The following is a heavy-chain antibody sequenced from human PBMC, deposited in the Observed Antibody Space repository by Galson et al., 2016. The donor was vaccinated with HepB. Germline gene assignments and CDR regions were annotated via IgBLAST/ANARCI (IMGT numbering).Heavy chain of an antibody. CDR1: GGSLSGYW. V-gene: IGHV4-34*01. J-gene: IGHJ1*01. CDR2: VDHSGGT. D-gene: IGHD2-15*01. Sequence: ETLSLTCAVTGGSLSGYWWSWIRQPPGKGLEWVGDVDHSGGTKFNPSLKSRVTISVDTSKNQFSLRLTSVTAADTALYFCARYSSSWSKYFQLWGRGSQVVVSS. CDR3: ARYSSSWSKYFQL.